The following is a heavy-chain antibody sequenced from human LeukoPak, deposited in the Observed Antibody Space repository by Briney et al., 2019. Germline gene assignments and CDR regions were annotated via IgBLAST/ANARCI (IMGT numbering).Heavy chain of an antibody. CDR2: IFHSGSI. CDR3: PLAFDV. V-gene: IGHV4-38-2*01. J-gene: IGHJ3*01. Sequence: SETLSLTCGVSGYSISSGYYWAWIRQSPGKGLEWIGAIFHSGSIYYTPSLKSRVTFSVDTSKSQFSLRLNSVTDADTAMYYYPLAFDVWGQGTMVTVSS. CDR1: GYSISSGYY.